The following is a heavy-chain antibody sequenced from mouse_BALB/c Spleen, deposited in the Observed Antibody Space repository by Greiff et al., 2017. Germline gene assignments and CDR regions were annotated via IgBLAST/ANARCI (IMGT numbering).Heavy chain of an antibody. Sequence: EVKLQESGPGLVKPSQSLSLTCTVTGYSITSDYAWNWIRQFPGNKLEWMGYISYSGSTSYNPSLKSRISITRDTSKNQFFLQLNSVTTEDTATYYCAREDYDYPDDAMDYWGQGTSVTVSS. V-gene: IGHV3-2*02. CDR2: ISYSGST. CDR3: AREDYDYPDDAMDY. J-gene: IGHJ4*01. CDR1: GYSITSDYA. D-gene: IGHD2-4*01.